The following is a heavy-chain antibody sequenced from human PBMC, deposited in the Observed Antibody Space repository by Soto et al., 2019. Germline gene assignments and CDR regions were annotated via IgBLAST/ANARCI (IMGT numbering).Heavy chain of an antibody. CDR3: ARDRTVTTRSLGYYGMDV. J-gene: IGHJ6*02. V-gene: IGHV4-30-4*01. CDR1: GGSISSGDYY. Sequence: SETLSLTCTVSGGSISSGDYYWSWIRQPPGKGLEWIGYIYYSGSTYYNPSLKSRVTISVDTSKNQFSLKLSSVTAADTAVYYCARDRTVTTRSLGYYGMDVWGQGTTVTVSS. CDR2: IYYSGST. D-gene: IGHD4-17*01.